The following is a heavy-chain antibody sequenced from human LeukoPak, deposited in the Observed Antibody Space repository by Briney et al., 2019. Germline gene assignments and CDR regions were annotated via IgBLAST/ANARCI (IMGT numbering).Heavy chain of an antibody. V-gene: IGHV3-53*01. CDR2: IYSGDST. CDR1: GFTVSSNY. J-gene: IGHJ4*02. Sequence: GGSLRLSCAASGFTVSSNYMSWVRQAPGKGLEWVSVIYSGDSTYYADSVKGRFTISRDNSKNTLYLQMNSLRAEDTAVYYCARGYYDSSGYYYLDYWGQGTLVTVSS. D-gene: IGHD3-22*01. CDR3: ARGYYDSSGYYYLDY.